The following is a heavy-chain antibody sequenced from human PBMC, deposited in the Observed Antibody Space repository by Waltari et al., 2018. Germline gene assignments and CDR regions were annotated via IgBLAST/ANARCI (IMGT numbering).Heavy chain of an antibody. Sequence: QAPGQGLEWMGWINPNNGVTNYAQRFQGRVTVTRDTSISTAYMELSRLRSDDTAVYYCARDRTGKYYFDYWGQGTLVTVSS. J-gene: IGHJ4*02. CDR3: ARDRTGKYYFDY. D-gene: IGHD3-10*01. CDR2: INPNNGVT. V-gene: IGHV1-2*02.